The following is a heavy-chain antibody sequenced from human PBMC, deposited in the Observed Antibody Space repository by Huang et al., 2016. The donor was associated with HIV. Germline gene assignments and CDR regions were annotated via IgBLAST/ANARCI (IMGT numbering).Heavy chain of an antibody. D-gene: IGHD1-1*01. J-gene: IGHJ4*02. V-gene: IGHV3-9*01. Sequence: EVHLVESGGGLVQPGRSLRLSCGASGFTFADFSMTWVLQMPGEGLEYVYGITGDSVRVFYAASVKGRFTISRDNAKNSRYLQMNSLRVEDTALYYCAHLPEPSSPWTDYWGQGTLVTVSS. CDR3: AHLPEPSSPWTDY. CDR2: ITGDSVRV. CDR1: GFTFADFS.